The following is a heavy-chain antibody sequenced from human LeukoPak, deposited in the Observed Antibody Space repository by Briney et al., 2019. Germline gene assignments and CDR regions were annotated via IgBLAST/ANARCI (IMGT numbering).Heavy chain of an antibody. D-gene: IGHD5-12*01. Sequence: PSETLSLTCTVSGGSISSYYWSWIRQPPGKGLEWIGYIYYSGSTNYNPSLKSRVTISVDTSKNQFSLKLSSVTAADTAVYYCARVSVHIVPTTHYNWFDPWGQGTLVTVSS. V-gene: IGHV4-59*08. CDR3: ARVSVHIVPTTHYNWFDP. CDR1: GGSISSYY. J-gene: IGHJ5*02. CDR2: IYYSGST.